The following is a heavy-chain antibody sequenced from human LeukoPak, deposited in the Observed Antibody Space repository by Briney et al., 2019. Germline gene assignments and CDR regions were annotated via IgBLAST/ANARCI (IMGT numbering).Heavy chain of an antibody. V-gene: IGHV3-43*02. Sequence: GGSLRLSCAASGFTFTGFAMTWVRQAPGKGLKWVSSISGSGGSTYYADSVKGRFTISRDNSKNSLYLQMNSLRAEDTALYYCAKPLGYGDYVRVFQHWGQGTLVTVSS. J-gene: IGHJ1*01. CDR1: GFTFTGFA. CDR3: AKPLGYGDYVRVFQH. D-gene: IGHD4-17*01. CDR2: ISGSGGST.